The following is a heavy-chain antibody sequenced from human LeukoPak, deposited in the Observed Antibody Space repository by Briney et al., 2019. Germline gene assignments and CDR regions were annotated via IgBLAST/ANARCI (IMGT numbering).Heavy chain of an antibody. Sequence: GSVRVSCKASGYTFTSYGISWVRQAPGQGLEWMGWISAYNGNTNYAQKLQGRVTMTTDISTSTAYMELRSLRSDDTAVYYCARDPHLDYEGMDVWGQATTVTVSS. CDR2: ISAYNGNT. CDR1: GYTFTSYG. CDR3: ARDPHLDYEGMDV. V-gene: IGHV1-18*01. J-gene: IGHJ6*02.